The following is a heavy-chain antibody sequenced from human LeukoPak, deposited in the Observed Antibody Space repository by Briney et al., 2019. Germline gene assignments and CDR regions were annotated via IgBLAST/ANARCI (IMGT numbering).Heavy chain of an antibody. V-gene: IGHV3-23*01. D-gene: IGHD2-21*02. Sequence: GGSLRLSXAASGFTFSSYAMSWVRQPPGKGLEWVSGISGSGGSTSYADSVKGRFTISRDNSKNTVYLQMNSLRGEDAAVYYCAKEPLYCGGDCYEPFDCWGQGTLVTVSS. CDR1: GFTFSSYA. J-gene: IGHJ4*02. CDR2: ISGSGGST. CDR3: AKEPLYCGGDCYEPFDC.